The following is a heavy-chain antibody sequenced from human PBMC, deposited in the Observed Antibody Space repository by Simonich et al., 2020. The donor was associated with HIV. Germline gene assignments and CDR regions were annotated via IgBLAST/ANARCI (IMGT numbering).Heavy chain of an antibody. V-gene: IGHV4-34*01. J-gene: IGHJ4*02. CDR2: INHSGST. CDR3: ARHSQYNYGYSGFDS. Sequence: QVQLQQWGAGLLKPSETLSLTCAVYGGSFSGYYWSWIRQPPGKGLEWIGEINHSGSTNYNPSLKSRVTRSVDTAKNQFSLKLSSVTAADTAVYYCARHSQYNYGYSGFDSWGQGTRVTVSS. CDR1: GGSFSGYY. D-gene: IGHD5-18*01.